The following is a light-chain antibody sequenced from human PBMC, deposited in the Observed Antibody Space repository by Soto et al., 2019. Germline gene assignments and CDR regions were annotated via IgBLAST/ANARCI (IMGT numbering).Light chain of an antibody. CDR2: GAS. V-gene: IGKV3-15*01. Sequence: ELVFTQSRATMSVSPEERATLCCRAIQSVSSNLAWYQQKPGQAPRLLIYGASTRATGIPSRFSGSGSGTEFTLTISSLQSQDVVVYCCQKSINWPPQIPFAQGTRLEIK. CDR3: QKSINWPPQIP. CDR1: QSVSSN. J-gene: IGKJ5*01.